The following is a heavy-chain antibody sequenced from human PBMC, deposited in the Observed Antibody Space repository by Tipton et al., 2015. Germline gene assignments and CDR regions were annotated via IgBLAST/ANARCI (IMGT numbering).Heavy chain of an antibody. CDR2: INHSGRP. CDR1: GGSFSGYY. J-gene: IGHJ3*02. CDR3: ARQSGESSGWPSAFDI. Sequence: TLSLTCAVYGGSFSGYYWNWIRQPPGKGLEWIGEINHSGRPNYTPSLKSRVTISVDTSKHQFSLKLSSVTAADTAVYYCARQSGESSGWPSAFDIWGQGTMVTVSS. V-gene: IGHV4-34*01. D-gene: IGHD6-19*01.